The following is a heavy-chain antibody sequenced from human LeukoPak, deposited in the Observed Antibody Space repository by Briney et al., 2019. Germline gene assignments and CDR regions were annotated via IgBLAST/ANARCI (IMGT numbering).Heavy chain of an antibody. V-gene: IGHV3-30*02. Sequence: PGGSLRLSCAASGFTFSSYGMHWVRQAPGKGLEWVAFIRYDGSNNYYADSVKGRFTISRDNSKNTLYLQMNSLRAEDTAVYYCAKLASSDIVVVPAAIPFDYWGQGTLVSVSS. J-gene: IGHJ4*02. CDR1: GFTFSSYG. CDR2: IRYDGSNN. D-gene: IGHD2-2*01. CDR3: AKLASSDIVVVPAAIPFDY.